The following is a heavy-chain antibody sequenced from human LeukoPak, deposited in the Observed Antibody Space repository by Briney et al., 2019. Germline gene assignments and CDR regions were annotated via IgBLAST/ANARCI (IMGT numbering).Heavy chain of an antibody. CDR1: GFTFGDYA. Sequence: GGSLRLSCTASGFTFGDYAMSWVRQAPGKGLEWVGFIRSKAYGGTTEYAASVKGRFTIPRDDSKSIAYLQMNSLKTEDTAVYYCTTWSSQFDYWGQGTLVTVSS. CDR3: TTWSSQFDY. D-gene: IGHD6-6*01. J-gene: IGHJ4*02. V-gene: IGHV3-49*04. CDR2: IRSKAYGGTT.